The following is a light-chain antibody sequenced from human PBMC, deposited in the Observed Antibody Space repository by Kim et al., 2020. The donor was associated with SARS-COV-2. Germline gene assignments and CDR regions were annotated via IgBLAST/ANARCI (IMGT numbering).Light chain of an antibody. V-gene: IGLV3-1*01. CDR1: VLGNKY. J-gene: IGLJ3*02. CDR2: EDT. Sequence: VSPGQTATIPCSGDVLGNKYISWYQHMPGQSPVLLIYEDTKRPSGIPERFSGSNSGNTATLTISGTQTIDEADYYCQAWDSSTWVFGGGSRLTVL. CDR3: QAWDSSTWV.